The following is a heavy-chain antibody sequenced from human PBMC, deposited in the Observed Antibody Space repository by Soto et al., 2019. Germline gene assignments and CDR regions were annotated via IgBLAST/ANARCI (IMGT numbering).Heavy chain of an antibody. V-gene: IGHV3-21*01. Sequence: EVQLVESGGGLVKPGGSLRLSCAASGFTFSSYSMNWVRQAPGKGLEWVSSISSSSSYIYYADSVKGRFTISRDNAKNSLYLQMNSVRAEDTAVYYCARDGPNSGSYVEGIDYWGQGTLVTVSS. CDR3: ARDGPNSGSYVEGIDY. J-gene: IGHJ4*02. CDR2: ISSSSSYI. CDR1: GFTFSSYS. D-gene: IGHD1-26*01.